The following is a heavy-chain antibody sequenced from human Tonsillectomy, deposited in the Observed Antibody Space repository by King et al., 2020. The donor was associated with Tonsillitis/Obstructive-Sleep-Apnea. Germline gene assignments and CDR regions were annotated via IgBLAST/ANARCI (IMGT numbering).Heavy chain of an antibody. D-gene: IGHD3-22*01. CDR3: ARGDSNVYYHFDY. CDR2: INAGNGNT. J-gene: IGHJ4*02. V-gene: IGHV1-3*01. Sequence: VQLVQSGAEVKKPGGSVKVSCKASGYTFTSYSMHWVRQAPGKRLEWMGWINAGNGNTKYSQKLQGRVTITRDTSASTAYMELSSLRSEDTAVYYCARGDSNVYYHFDYWGQGTLVTVSS. CDR1: GYTFTSYS.